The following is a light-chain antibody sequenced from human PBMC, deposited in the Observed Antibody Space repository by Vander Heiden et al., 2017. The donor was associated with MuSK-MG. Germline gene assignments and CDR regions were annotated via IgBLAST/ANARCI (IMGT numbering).Light chain of an antibody. V-gene: IGKV1-39*01. CDR1: QSISSY. CDR3: QQGDSNPLT. CDR2: AAS. J-gene: IGKJ4*01. Sequence: DIQMTQSPSSLSASVGDRVTITCRASQSISSYLNWYQQKPGKAPKLLIYAASTLQSGVPSRFSGSGSGTDFTLTISRLQPEDFATYYCQQGDSNPLTCGGGTKVEIK.